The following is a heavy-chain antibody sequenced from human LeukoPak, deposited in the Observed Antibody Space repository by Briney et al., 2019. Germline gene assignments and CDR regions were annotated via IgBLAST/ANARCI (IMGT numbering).Heavy chain of an antibody. Sequence: PGGSLRLSCAASGFTLSSYWMSWVRQAPGKGLEWVANIKQDGSEKYYVDSVKGRFTISRDNAKNSLYLQMNSLRAEDTAVYYCAREPRGNYDILTGYCDYWGQGTLVTVSS. V-gene: IGHV3-7*03. CDR1: GFTLSSYW. J-gene: IGHJ4*02. D-gene: IGHD3-9*01. CDR2: IKQDGSEK. CDR3: AREPRGNYDILTGYCDY.